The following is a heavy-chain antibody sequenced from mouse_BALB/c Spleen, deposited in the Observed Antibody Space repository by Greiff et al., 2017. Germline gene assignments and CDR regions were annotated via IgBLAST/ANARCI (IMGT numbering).Heavy chain of an antibody. Sequence: QVQLQQYGAELVKPGASVKLSCKASGYTFTSYYMYWVKQRPGQGLEWIGEINPSNGGTNFNEKFKSKATLTVDKSSSTAYMQLSSLTSEDSAVYYCTRNGNYGYWYFDVWGAGTTVTVSS. CDR3: TRNGNYGYWYFDV. CDR1: GYTFTSYY. V-gene: IGHV1S81*02. J-gene: IGHJ1*01. CDR2: INPSNGGT. D-gene: IGHD2-1*01.